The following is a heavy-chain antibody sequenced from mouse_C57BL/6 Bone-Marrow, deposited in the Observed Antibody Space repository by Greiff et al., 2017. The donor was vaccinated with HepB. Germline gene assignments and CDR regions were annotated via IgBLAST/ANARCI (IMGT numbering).Heavy chain of an antibody. J-gene: IGHJ3*01. V-gene: IGHV5-17*01. Sequence: DVKLVESGGGLVKPGGSLKLSCAASGFTFSDYGMHWVRQAPEKGLEWVAYISSGSSTIYYADTVKGRFTISRDNAKNTLFLQMTSLRSEDTAMYYCARADGYPWFAYWGQGTLVTVSA. D-gene: IGHD2-3*01. CDR3: ARADGYPWFAY. CDR1: GFTFSDYG. CDR2: ISSGSSTI.